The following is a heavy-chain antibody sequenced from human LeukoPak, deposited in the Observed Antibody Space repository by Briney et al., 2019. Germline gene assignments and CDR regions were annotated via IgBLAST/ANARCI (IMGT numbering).Heavy chain of an antibody. CDR3: AKTRGYSGYGHFDY. D-gene: IGHD5-12*01. CDR2: ISGSGGST. V-gene: IGHV3-23*01. CDR1: GFTFSSYA. Sequence: PGGSVRLSCAASGFTFSSYAMSWVRQAPGKGLEWVAAISGSGGSTYYADSVKGRFTLSRDNSKNTLYLQMNSLRAEDTAVYYCAKTRGYSGYGHFDYWGQGTLVTVSS. J-gene: IGHJ4*02.